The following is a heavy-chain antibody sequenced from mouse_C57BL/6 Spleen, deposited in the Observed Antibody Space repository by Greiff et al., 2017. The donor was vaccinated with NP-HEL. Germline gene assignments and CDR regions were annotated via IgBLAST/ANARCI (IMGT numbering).Heavy chain of an antibody. CDR1: GFNIKDYY. CDR3: TTSGPYWYFDV. J-gene: IGHJ1*03. Sequence: VHVKQSGAELVRPGASVKLSCTASGFNIKDYYMHWVKQRPEQGLEWIGRIDPEDGDTEYAPKFQGKATMTADTSSNTAYLQHSSLTSEDTAVYYCTTSGPYWYFDVWGTGTTVTVSS. CDR2: IDPEDGDT. V-gene: IGHV14-1*01.